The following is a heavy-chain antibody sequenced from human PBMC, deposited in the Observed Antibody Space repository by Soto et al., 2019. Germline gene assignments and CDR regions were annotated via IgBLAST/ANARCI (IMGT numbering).Heavy chain of an antibody. V-gene: IGHV1-69*02. CDR3: ARTPTVAGSSFDY. Sequence: SVKVSCKASGGTFSSYTISWVRQAPGQGLEWMGRIIPILGIANYAQKFQGRVTITADKSTSTAYMELSSLRSEDTAVYYCARTPTVAGSSFDYWGQGTLVTVSS. D-gene: IGHD6-19*01. CDR2: IIPILGIA. J-gene: IGHJ4*02. CDR1: GGTFSSYT.